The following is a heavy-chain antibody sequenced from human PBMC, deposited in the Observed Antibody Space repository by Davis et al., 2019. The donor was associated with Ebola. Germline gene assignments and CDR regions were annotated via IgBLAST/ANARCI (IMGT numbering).Heavy chain of an antibody. CDR2: ISSSSSTI. CDR3: ARSTAMVR. CDR1: GFTFTNFG. D-gene: IGHD5-18*01. Sequence: GESLKISCAASGFTFTNFGMHWVRQAPGKGLEWVSYISSSSSTIYYADSVKGRFTISRDNAKNSLYLQMNSLRAEDTAVYYCARSTAMVRWGQGTLVTVSS. V-gene: IGHV3-48*01. J-gene: IGHJ4*02.